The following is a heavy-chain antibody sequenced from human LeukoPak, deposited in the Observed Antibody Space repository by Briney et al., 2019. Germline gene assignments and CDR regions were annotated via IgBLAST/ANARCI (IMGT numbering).Heavy chain of an antibody. CDR2: ISGSGGST. Sequence: GGSLRLSCAASGFTFSSYSMNWVRQAPGKGLEWVSAISGSGGSTYYADSVKGRFTISRDNSKNTLYLQMNSLRAEDTAVYYCAALWSSIAAAWNYWGQGTLVTVSS. J-gene: IGHJ4*02. V-gene: IGHV3-23*01. D-gene: IGHD6-13*01. CDR3: AALWSSIAAAWNY. CDR1: GFTFSSYS.